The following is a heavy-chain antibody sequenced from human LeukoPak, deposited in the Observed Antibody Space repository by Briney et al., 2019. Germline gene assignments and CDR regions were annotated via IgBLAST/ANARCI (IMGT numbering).Heavy chain of an antibody. D-gene: IGHD2-8*01. J-gene: IGHJ4*02. CDR1: GFTFSSYP. Sequence: GGSLRLSCSASGFTFSSYPMHCVRQAPGKGLEYVSAISREGGTTYYGDSVKARFTISRDNSKNTLYLQMRSLRLEDTAVYYCVREMAFYDYWGQGTLVTVSS. CDR3: VREMAFYDY. V-gene: IGHV3-64D*06. CDR2: ISREGGTT.